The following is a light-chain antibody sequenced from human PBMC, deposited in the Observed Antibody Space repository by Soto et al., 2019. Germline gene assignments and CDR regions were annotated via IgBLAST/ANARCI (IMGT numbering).Light chain of an antibody. CDR2: DVS. J-gene: IGLJ2*01. V-gene: IGLV2-14*01. CDR1: SSDVGGYNY. CDR3: SSYTSSSTVV. Sequence: QSALTQPASVSGSPGQSITISCTGTSSDVGGYNYVSWYQPHPGKAPKLMIYDVSNRPSGVSNRFSGSKSGNTASLTISGLQAEYEADYYCSSYTSSSTVVFGGGTKVTVL.